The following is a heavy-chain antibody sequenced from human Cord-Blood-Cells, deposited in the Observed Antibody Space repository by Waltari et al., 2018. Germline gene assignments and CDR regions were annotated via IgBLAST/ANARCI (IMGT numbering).Heavy chain of an antibody. CDR1: GLTFSNAW. J-gene: IGHJ4*02. D-gene: IGHD6-13*01. CDR3: TTDSSSFDY. V-gene: IGHV3-15*01. CDR2: IKSKTDGGTT. Sequence: EVQLVESGGGLVKPGRCLRLSCAATGLTFSNAWMSWVSQAPGKGLEWVGRIKSKTDGGTTDYAAPVKGRFTISRDDSKNTLYLQMNSLKTEDTAVYYCTTDSSSFDYWGQGTLVTVSS.